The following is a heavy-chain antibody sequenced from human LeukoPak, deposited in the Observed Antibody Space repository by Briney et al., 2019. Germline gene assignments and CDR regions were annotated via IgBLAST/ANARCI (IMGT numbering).Heavy chain of an antibody. CDR3: ARHTKLDFGSRWYSRIGAFDI. V-gene: IGHV4-34*01. J-gene: IGHJ3*02. CDR1: GGSFSGYY. CDR2: INHSGST. Sequence: SETLSLTCAVYGGSFSGYYWSWIRQPPGKGLEWIGEINHSGSTNYNPSLKSRVTISVDTSKNQFSLKLSSVTAADTAVYYCARHTKLDFGSRWYSRIGAFDIWGQGTMVTVSS. D-gene: IGHD6-13*01.